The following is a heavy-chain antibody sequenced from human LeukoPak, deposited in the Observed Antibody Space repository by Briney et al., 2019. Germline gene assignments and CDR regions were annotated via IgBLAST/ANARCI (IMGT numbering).Heavy chain of an antibody. CDR2: INHSGST. D-gene: IGHD6-19*01. V-gene: IGHV4-34*01. Sequence: SETLSLTCAVYGGSFSGYYWSWIRQPPGKGLEWIGEINHSGSTNYNPSLKSRVTISVDTSKNQFSLKLSSVTAADTAVYYCARVPLSGWYKVHFDLWGRGTLVTVSS. CDR1: GGSFSGYY. J-gene: IGHJ2*01. CDR3: ARVPLSGWYKVHFDL.